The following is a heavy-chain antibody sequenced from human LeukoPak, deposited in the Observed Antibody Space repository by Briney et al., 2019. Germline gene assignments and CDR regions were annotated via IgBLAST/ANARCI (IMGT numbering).Heavy chain of an antibody. D-gene: IGHD2-21*02. CDR2: INHSGST. CDR3: ARALGGTAGYYFDY. V-gene: IGHV4-39*07. Sequence: SETLSLTCTVSGDSISSTSSYWGWIRQPPGKGLEWIGEINHSGSTNYNPSLKSRVTISVDTSKNQFSLKLSSVTAADTAVYYCARALGGTAGYYFDYWGQGTLVTVSS. J-gene: IGHJ4*02. CDR1: GDSISSTSSY.